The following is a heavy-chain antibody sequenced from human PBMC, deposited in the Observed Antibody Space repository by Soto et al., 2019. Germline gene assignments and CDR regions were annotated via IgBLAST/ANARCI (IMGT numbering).Heavy chain of an antibody. J-gene: IGHJ4*02. CDR2: AYHSGST. V-gene: IGHV4-4*02. D-gene: IGHD3-10*01. Sequence: SETLSLTCAVSGGFTSTNNWWSWVRQPPGKGLEWIGDAYHSGSTEYNPSLKSRVSISVDKSKNQISLRLTSATAADTAVYYCARSPPSSYYGGSGTFDYWGQGTLVTVSS. CDR1: GGFTSTNNW. CDR3: ARSPPSSYYGGSGTFDY.